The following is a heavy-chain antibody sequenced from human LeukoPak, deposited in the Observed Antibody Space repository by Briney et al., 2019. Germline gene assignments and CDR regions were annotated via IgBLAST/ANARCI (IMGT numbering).Heavy chain of an antibody. CDR3: AGGPSLYDSSGFHFDY. J-gene: IGHJ4*02. D-gene: IGHD3-22*01. V-gene: IGHV4-34*01. Sequence: SETLSLTCAVYGGSFIGYYWSWLRQPPGKGLEWIGEINHSGSTNYNPSLKSRVTISVDTSKNQFSLKLSSVTAADTAVYYCAGGPSLYDSSGFHFDYWGQGTLVTVSS. CDR2: INHSGST. CDR1: GGSFIGYY.